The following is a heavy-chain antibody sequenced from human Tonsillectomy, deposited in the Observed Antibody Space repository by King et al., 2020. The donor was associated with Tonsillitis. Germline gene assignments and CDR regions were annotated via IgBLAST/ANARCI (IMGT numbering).Heavy chain of an antibody. V-gene: IGHV3-23*04. J-gene: IGHJ6*02. D-gene: IGHD3-3*01. CDR1: GFTFSSYA. CDR3: AKDWYFWSPNGMDV. CDR2: ISGSGSTT. Sequence: VQLVESGGGLIQPGGSLRLSCAASGFTFSSYAMNWVRQAPGKGLEWVSGISGSGSTTYYAHSVEGRFAIYIDNSKNTLYLQMNSLSAEDTAVYYCAKDWYFWSPNGMDVWGQGNTVTVYS.